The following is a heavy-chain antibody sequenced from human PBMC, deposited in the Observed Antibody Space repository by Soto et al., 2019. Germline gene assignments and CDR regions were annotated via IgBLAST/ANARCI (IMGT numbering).Heavy chain of an antibody. CDR3: SRGVVGGGLFDP. J-gene: IGHJ5*02. V-gene: IGHV4-59*01. CDR1: GGSISSYY. Sequence: QVQLQESGPGLVKPSETLSLTSTVSGGSISSYYWSWIRQLPGKGLEWIGYIYYSGSTNYNPSLKSRVTISVDTSKNQFSLKLSSVTAADTAVYYCSRGVVGGGLFDPWGQGTLVTVSS. CDR2: IYYSGST. D-gene: IGHD3-3*01.